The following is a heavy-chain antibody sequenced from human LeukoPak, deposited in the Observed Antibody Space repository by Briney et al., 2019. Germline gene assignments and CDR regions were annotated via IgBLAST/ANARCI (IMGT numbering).Heavy chain of an antibody. D-gene: IGHD6-19*01. J-gene: IGHJ4*02. CDR1: GFTFSSYA. CDR2: ISYDGSNK. V-gene: IGHV3-30*04. Sequence: PGRSLRLSCSASGFTFSSYAIHWGPQAPGRGLEGVAVISYDGSNKYYADSVKGRFTIPRDNSKGTLYLQINSLGAEDTAVYYCARDFGSSGWYEIHFWGKGTLVPLSS. CDR3: ARDFGSSGWYEIHF.